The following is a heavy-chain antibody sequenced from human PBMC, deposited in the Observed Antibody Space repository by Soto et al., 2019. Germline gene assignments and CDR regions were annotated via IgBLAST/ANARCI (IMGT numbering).Heavy chain of an antibody. CDR2: ISSTTNYI. CDR3: AKDGDSISRNKPLDY. D-gene: IGHD3-22*01. CDR1: GFTFTRYS. Sequence: PGGSLRLSCAASGFTFTRYSMNWVRQAPGKGLEWVSSISSTTNYIYYADSMKGRFTVSRDNAKNSVYLDMHSLRAEDTALYYCAKDGDSISRNKPLDYWGQGTLVTVSS. V-gene: IGHV3-21*04. J-gene: IGHJ4*02.